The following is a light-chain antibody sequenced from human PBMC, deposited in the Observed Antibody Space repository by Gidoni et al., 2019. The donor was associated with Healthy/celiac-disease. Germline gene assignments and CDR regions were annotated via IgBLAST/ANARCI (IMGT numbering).Light chain of an antibody. CDR3: QKYNNWPPLT. V-gene: IGKV3-15*01. CDR2: GAS. Sequence: EIVMTQSPATLSVSPGERATLSCRARQSVSSNLAWYQQKPGQAPRLLIYGASTRATGIPARVRGSGSGTEFTLTISSLQSEDFAVYYCQKYNNWPPLTFGGGTKVEIK. CDR1: QSVSSN. J-gene: IGKJ4*01.